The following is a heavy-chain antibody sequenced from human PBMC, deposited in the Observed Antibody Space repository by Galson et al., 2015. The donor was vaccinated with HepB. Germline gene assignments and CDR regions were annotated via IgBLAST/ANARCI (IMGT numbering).Heavy chain of an antibody. CDR2: IYHSGSP. V-gene: IGHV4-59*01. CDR1: GGSISGYY. CDR3: TRYGTSTGSDY. J-gene: IGHJ4*02. Sequence: TLSLTCTVSGGSISGYYWTWIRLPPGKGLEWIGYIYHSGSPSYNPALENRVTISIDTSKNQFSLKLTSVTAADTAVYYCTRYGTSTGSDYWGQGTLVTVSS. D-gene: IGHD1-26*01.